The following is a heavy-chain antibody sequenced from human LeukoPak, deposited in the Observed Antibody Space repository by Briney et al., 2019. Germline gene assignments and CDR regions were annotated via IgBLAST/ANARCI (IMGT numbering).Heavy chain of an antibody. J-gene: IGHJ4*02. CDR2: IFYSGST. CDR3: ARALVGHTSSYQLYFDS. CDR1: GGSMSNYH. V-gene: IGHV4-59*01. D-gene: IGHD3-22*01. Sequence: SETLSLTCTVSGGSMSNYHWSWIRQPPGKGLEWIGYIFYSGSTNYNPSLKSRVTISVDTSKNQFSLKLRSVITADTAVYYCARALVGHTSSYQLYFDSWGQGTLVTVSS.